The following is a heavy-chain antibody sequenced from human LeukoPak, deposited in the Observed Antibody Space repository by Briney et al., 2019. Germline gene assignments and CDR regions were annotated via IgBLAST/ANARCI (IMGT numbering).Heavy chain of an antibody. J-gene: IGHJ3*02. Sequence: SETLSLTCTVSGGSMSSSSYYWGWIGQPQGKGLDWNGSIYYSGSTYYNPSLKSRLTISVDPTKNQFSEKLSSVTAADTGVYYCARHSMYYYDSSGGGVADAFHIWGQGPMVAVSS. D-gene: IGHD3-22*01. V-gene: IGHV4-39*01. CDR2: IYYSGST. CDR3: ARHSMYYYDSSGGGVADAFHI. CDR1: GGSMSSSSYY.